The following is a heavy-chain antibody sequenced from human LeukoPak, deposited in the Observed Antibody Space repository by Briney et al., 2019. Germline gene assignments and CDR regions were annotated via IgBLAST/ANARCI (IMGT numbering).Heavy chain of an antibody. CDR1: GFTFDDYA. J-gene: IGHJ4*02. V-gene: IGHV3-9*01. Sequence: PGRSLRLSCAASGFTFDDYAMHWVRQAPGKGLEWVSGISWNSGSIGYADSVKGRFIISRDNAKNSLYLQMNSLRAEDTAVYYCAKDQLRFGELQYYFDYWGQGTLVTVSS. D-gene: IGHD3-10*01. CDR3: AKDQLRFGELQYYFDY. CDR2: ISWNSGSI.